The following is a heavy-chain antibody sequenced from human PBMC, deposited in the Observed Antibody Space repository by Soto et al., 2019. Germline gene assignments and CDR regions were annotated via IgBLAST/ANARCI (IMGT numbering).Heavy chain of an antibody. Sequence: PGESLKISCESHGYSFTTYWITWVRQKPGKGLEWVGSFHPGESDTRYSPSFQGQVTISADRSLATAYLQWSSLQAADTAMYYCARSQNDYGDYGAFDIWGQGTMVTVSS. CDR1: GYSFTTYW. CDR2: FHPGESDT. J-gene: IGHJ3*02. V-gene: IGHV5-51*01. CDR3: ARSQNDYGDYGAFDI. D-gene: IGHD4-17*01.